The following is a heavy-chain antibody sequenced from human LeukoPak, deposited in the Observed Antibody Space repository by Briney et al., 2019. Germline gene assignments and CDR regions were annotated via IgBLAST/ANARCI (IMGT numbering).Heavy chain of an antibody. CDR2: MNPNSGNT. J-gene: IGHJ4*02. CDR1: GYTFASYD. CDR3: ARGTMNLDS. Sequence: GASVKVSCKASGYTFASYDINWVRQATGQGLEWMGWMNPNSGNTGYAQKFQGRVTMTRNTSISTAYMELNRLKFDDTAVYYCARGTMNLDSWGQGTLVTVSS. V-gene: IGHV1-8*01. D-gene: IGHD3-22*01.